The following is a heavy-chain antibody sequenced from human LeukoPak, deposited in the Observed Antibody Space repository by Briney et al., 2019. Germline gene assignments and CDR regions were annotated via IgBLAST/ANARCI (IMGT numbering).Heavy chain of an antibody. D-gene: IGHD2-8*01. Sequence: KASETLSLTCTFSRGSVSSSTYYWSWVRQPPGKGLEWIASIYYTGSTYYNPSLKSRVTISLDMSKNEFFLTMTSVTAADTAVYFCTAQKNGSPHYWGQGTQVTVSS. CDR3: TAQKNGSPHY. J-gene: IGHJ4*02. CDR1: RGSVSSSTYY. CDR2: IYYTGST. V-gene: IGHV4-39*07.